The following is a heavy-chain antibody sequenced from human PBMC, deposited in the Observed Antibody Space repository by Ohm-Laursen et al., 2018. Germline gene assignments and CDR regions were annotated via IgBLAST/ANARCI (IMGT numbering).Heavy chain of an antibody. CDR3: ARGYYDSRGSAFEI. CDR1: GYTFTSYG. CDR2: ISAYNGNT. J-gene: IGHJ3*02. D-gene: IGHD3-22*01. V-gene: IGHV1-18*01. Sequence: SVKVSCKASGYTFTSYGISWVRQAPGQGLEWMGWISAYNGNTNSAQRLQGRVTMTTDTSTSTAYMELRSLRSDDTAVYYCARGYYDSRGSAFEIWGQGTMVTVSS.